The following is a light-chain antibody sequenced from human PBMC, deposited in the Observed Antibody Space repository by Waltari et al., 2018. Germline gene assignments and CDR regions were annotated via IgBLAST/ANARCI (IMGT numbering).Light chain of an antibody. CDR2: ASS. Sequence: IELTQSPGTLSLSLGGRATLSCRASQNIGHYLAWYQQKPGQAPRLLIYASSTRAAGIPDRFSGSGSVADFSLTITSLEPDDFAVYYCQHHFRLPATFGQGTKV. CDR3: QHHFRLPAT. J-gene: IGKJ1*01. V-gene: IGKV3-20*01. CDR1: QNIGHY.